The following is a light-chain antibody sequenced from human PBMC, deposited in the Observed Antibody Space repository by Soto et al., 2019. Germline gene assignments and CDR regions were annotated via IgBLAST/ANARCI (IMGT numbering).Light chain of an antibody. V-gene: IGLV1-47*02. J-gene: IGLJ1*01. CDR2: SNI. CDR1: SSNIGSNY. Sequence: QSALPHPPSACWTPGHRVTIACSGSSSNIGSNYVYWYQQLPGTAPKLLIYSNIQRPSGVPDRFSGSKSGTSASLAISGLRSEDEADYLCAAWDDSLNNYVFATGTKVTVL. CDR3: AAWDDSLNNYV.